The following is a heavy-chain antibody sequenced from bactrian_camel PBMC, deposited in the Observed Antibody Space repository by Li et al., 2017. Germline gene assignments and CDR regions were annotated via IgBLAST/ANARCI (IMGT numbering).Heavy chain of an antibody. CDR3: TARRWFCAGDYKPDY. V-gene: IGHV3S31*01. D-gene: IGHD1*01. CDR2: IASGGGST. CDR1: GFTFSSYA. Sequence: VQLVESGGGLVQPGGSLRLSCAASGFTFSSYAMGWVRQAPGKGLEWVSGIASGGGSTYHPDSVKGRFAISKDNAKSTLYLRMNSLKPEDTAMYYCTARRWFCAGDYKPDYWGQGTQVTVS. J-gene: IGHJ4*01.